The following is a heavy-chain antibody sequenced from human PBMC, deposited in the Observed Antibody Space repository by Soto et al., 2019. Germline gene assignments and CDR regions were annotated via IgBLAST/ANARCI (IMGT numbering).Heavy chain of an antibody. V-gene: IGHV3-30*18. D-gene: IGHD4-17*01. CDR2: ISYDGSNK. CDR3: AKDLSTVNIDAFDI. Sequence: QVQLVESGGGVVQPGRSLRLSCAASGFTFSSYGMHWVRQAPGKGLEWVAVISYDGSNKYYADSVKGRFTISRDNSKNTLYLQMNSLRAEDTAVYYCAKDLSTVNIDAFDIWGQGTMVTVSS. J-gene: IGHJ3*02. CDR1: GFTFSSYG.